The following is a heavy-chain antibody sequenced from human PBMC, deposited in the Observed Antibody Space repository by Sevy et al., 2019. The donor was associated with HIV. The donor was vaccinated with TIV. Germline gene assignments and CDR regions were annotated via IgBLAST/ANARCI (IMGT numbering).Heavy chain of an antibody. Sequence: GGSLRLSCAASGFTFSNYDMNWVRQAPGKGVEWVSYISGDSSRIYYAGSVKGRFTISRDNAKNSLYVQMNRLRAEDTAVYYCAREGGYTDQGMDVWGQGTTVTVSS. CDR3: AREGGYTDQGMDV. D-gene: IGHD5-12*01. CDR2: ISGDSSRI. CDR1: GFTFSNYD. J-gene: IGHJ6*02. V-gene: IGHV3-48*01.